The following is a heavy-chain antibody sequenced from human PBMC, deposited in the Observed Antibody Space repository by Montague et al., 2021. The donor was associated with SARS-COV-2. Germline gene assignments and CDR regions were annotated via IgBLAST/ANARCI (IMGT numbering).Heavy chain of an antibody. D-gene: IGHD3-16*01. J-gene: IGHJ4*02. CDR2: INHSGST. CDR3: ARDLGDAPAY. CDR1: GGSFSGYY. V-gene: IGHV4-34*01. Sequence: SETLSLTCAVYGGSFSGYYWSWIRQPPGKGLEWIGEINHSGSTNYNPSLKSRVTISVDTSKNQFSLKLSSVTAADTAVYYCARDLGDAPAYWGQGTLVTVSS.